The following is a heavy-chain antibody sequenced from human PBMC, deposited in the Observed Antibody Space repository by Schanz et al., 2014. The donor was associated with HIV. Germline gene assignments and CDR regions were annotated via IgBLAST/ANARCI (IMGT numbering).Heavy chain of an antibody. CDR1: GFTFSSYG. Sequence: QVQLVESGGGVVQPGRSLRLSCAASGFTFSSYGMYWVRQAPGKGLEWEAVISHDGSKKYYADAVRGRFTISRDNSKTTVFLQMNTLRAEDTAVYYCARDRLHPGNGMDVWGQGTTVTVSS. D-gene: IGHD4-4*01. V-gene: IGHV3-30*03. CDR3: ARDRLHPGNGMDV. J-gene: IGHJ6*02. CDR2: ISHDGSKK.